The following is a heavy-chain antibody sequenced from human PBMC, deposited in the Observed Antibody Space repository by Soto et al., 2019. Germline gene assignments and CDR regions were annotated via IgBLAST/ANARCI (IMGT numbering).Heavy chain of an antibody. CDR1: VFTFSSYE. CDR3: ARDQEAGSFFPYYYGMEV. J-gene: IGHJ6*02. Sequence: PGGSLRLSCATSVFTFSSYEMNCVRQAPGEGLEWVSYISSSGSAIYYADSVKGRFTISGDNAKNSLCLQMDSLRAEDTAVYYCARDQEAGSFFPYYYGMEVWGQGTTVTVSS. D-gene: IGHD6-13*01. V-gene: IGHV3-48*03. CDR2: ISSSGSAI.